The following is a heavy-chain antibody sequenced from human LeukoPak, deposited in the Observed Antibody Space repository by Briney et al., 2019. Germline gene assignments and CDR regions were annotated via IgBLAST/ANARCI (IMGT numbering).Heavy chain of an antibody. V-gene: IGHV4-39*07. Sequence: SETLSLTCTVSGGSISSSPYYWGWIRQPPGKGLEWIGSIYSGTTHYSPSLESRVTISVVTSKNQFSLKLASVTAADTAIYYCAKGAGGFSYYNWFDPWGQGTLVTVSS. J-gene: IGHJ5*02. CDR3: AKGAGGFSYYNWFDP. CDR1: GGSISSSPYY. CDR2: IYSGTT. D-gene: IGHD5-18*01.